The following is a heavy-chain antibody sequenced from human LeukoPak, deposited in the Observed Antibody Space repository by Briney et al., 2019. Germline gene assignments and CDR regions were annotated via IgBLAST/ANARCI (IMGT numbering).Heavy chain of an antibody. D-gene: IGHD3-10*01. V-gene: IGHV4-30-4*01. CDR3: ARDVGSGVNWFDP. CDR2: IYYSGST. CDR1: GGSISSGDYY. Sequence: SETLSLTCTVSGGSISSGDYYWSWIRQPPGKGLEWIGYIYYSGSTYYNPSLKSRVTISVDTSKNQFSLKLSSVTAADTAVYYCARDVGSGVNWFDPWGQGTLVTVSS. J-gene: IGHJ5*02.